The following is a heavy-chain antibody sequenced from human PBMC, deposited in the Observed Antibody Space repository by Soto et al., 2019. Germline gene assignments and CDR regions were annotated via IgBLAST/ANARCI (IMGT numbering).Heavy chain of an antibody. V-gene: IGHV3-73*02. Sequence: EVQLVESGGGLVQPGGSLKLSCAASGFTFSGSAMHWVRQASGKGLEWVGRIRSKANSYATAYAASVKGRFTISRDDSKNTAYLQMNSLKTEDTAVYYCTRLAAYCSGGSCYSGLLFDYYYGMDVWGQGTTVTVSS. CDR2: IRSKANSYAT. CDR3: TRLAAYCSGGSCYSGLLFDYYYGMDV. CDR1: GFTFSGSA. D-gene: IGHD2-15*01. J-gene: IGHJ6*02.